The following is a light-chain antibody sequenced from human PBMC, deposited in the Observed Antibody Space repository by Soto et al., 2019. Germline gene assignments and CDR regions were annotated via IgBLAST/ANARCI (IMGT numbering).Light chain of an antibody. CDR1: QSVSSSY. J-gene: IGKJ4*01. CDR3: QQYGSSRLT. CDR2: GSS. Sequence: EIVLTQSPGTLSLSPGERPTLSFRASQSVSSSYLAWYQQKPPQAPRLLIYGSSSWATGTPDRFSGSGSGTDFTLTISRLESEYFAVYYCQQYGSSRLTFGGGTTVEIK. V-gene: IGKV3-20*01.